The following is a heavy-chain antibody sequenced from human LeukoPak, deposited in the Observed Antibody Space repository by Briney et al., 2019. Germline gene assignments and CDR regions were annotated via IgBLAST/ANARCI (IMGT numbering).Heavy chain of an antibody. CDR2: IQHDGSVN. CDR3: KIDYGHYLHY. D-gene: IGHD4-17*01. Sequence: QTGGSLRLSCAASGFTFSNYWMSWVRQAPGKGLEWVASIQHDGSVNHYVDSVKGRFTISRDNAKNSLFLQMNSLRVEDTGVYSCKIDYGHYLHYWGQGTLVTVSS. J-gene: IGHJ4*02. V-gene: IGHV3-7*01. CDR1: GFTFSNYW.